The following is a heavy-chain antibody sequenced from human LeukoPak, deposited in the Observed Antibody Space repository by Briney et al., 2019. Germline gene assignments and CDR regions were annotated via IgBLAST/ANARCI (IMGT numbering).Heavy chain of an antibody. D-gene: IGHD2-2*02. Sequence: ASVKVSCKASGYTFIDYDIHWVRQAPGQGLEWMGRLNPKSGGTDLAQNFQGRVTMTRDTSIRTAYMELSSLRSDDTAVYYCARDPFYCRSLSCYRFDPWGQGTLVTVSS. CDR3: ARDPFYCRSLSCYRFDP. CDR2: LNPKSGGT. V-gene: IGHV1-2*06. CDR1: GYTFIDYD. J-gene: IGHJ5*02.